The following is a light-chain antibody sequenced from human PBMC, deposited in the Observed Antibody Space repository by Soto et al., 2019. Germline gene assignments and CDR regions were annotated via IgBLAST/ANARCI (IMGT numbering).Light chain of an antibody. CDR2: AAS. V-gene: IGKV1-8*01. Sequence: AIRRTQSPSSLSASTGARVTISGRASQGISSYLAWYQKKPGKAPKLLIYAASTLQSGVPSRCSGSGSGTDFTLSINSLQPEDFATYDCQQAYSFPITFGQGTRLEI. CDR1: QGISSY. CDR3: QQAYSFPIT. J-gene: IGKJ5*01.